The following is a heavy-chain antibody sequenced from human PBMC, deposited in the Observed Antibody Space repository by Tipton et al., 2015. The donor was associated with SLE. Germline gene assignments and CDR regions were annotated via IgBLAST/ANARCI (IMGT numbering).Heavy chain of an antibody. CDR1: GGSISNYY. Sequence: TLSLTCTVSGGSISNYYWSWIRQPAGKGLEWIGRIYTSGSTNYNPSLKSRLIMSVDASKNQFSLKLSSVTAADTAVYYCARRYNWNHKDYFDYWGQGTPVTVSS. J-gene: IGHJ4*02. V-gene: IGHV4-4*07. CDR3: ARRYNWNHKDYFDY. D-gene: IGHD1-20*01. CDR2: IYTSGST.